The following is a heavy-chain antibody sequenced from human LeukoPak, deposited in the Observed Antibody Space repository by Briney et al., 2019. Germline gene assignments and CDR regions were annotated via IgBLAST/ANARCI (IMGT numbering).Heavy chain of an antibody. V-gene: IGHV1-69*04. Sequence: ASVKVSCKASGGTFSSYAISWVRQAPGQGLEWMGRIIPILGIANYAQKFQGRVTITADKSTSTAYMELSSLRSEDTAVYYCASQYYYDSSGYYFGYWGQGTLVTVSS. D-gene: IGHD3-22*01. CDR2: IIPILGIA. J-gene: IGHJ4*02. CDR1: GGTFSSYA. CDR3: ASQYYYDSSGYYFGY.